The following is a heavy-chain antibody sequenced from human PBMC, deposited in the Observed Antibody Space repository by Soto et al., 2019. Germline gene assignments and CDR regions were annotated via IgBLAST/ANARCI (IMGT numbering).Heavy chain of an antibody. CDR2: VYYTGST. J-gene: IGHJ4*02. CDR3: ARSVAVPGAHIDY. Sequence: SETLSLTCSVSGGSISGSYWSWIRQSPGKGLEWLGYVYYTGSTNYSPSLRSRVSISVDTSKNEFSLRLSSVTAADTAVYFCARSVAVPGAHIDYWGQGTQVTSPQ. V-gene: IGHV4-59*01. D-gene: IGHD6-19*01. CDR1: GGSISGSY.